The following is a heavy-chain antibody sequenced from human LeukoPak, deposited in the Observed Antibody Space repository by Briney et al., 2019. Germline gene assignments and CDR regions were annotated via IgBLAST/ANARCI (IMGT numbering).Heavy chain of an antibody. Sequence: SVEVSCKASGGTFSSYAISWVRQAPGQGLEWMGGIIPIFGTANYAQKFQGRVTITADKSTSTAYMELSSLRSEDTAVYYCARVSGGSRGSDYWGQGTLVVVSS. CDR1: GGTFSSYA. CDR2: IIPIFGTA. CDR3: ARVSGGSRGSDY. D-gene: IGHD3-16*01. V-gene: IGHV1-69*06. J-gene: IGHJ4*02.